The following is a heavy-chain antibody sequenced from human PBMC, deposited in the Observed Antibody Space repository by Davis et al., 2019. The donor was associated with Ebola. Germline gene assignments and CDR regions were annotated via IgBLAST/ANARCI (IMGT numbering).Heavy chain of an antibody. J-gene: IGHJ4*02. CDR3: TRSHEYSSSP. CDR2: IRSKANSYAT. D-gene: IGHD6-6*01. Sequence: GESLKISCAASGFTFSGSAMHWVRQASGKGLEWVGRIRSKANSYATAYAASVKGRFTISRDDSKNTAYLQMNSLKTEDTAVYYCTRSHEYSSSPWGQGTLVTVSS. CDR1: GFTFSGSA. V-gene: IGHV3-73*01.